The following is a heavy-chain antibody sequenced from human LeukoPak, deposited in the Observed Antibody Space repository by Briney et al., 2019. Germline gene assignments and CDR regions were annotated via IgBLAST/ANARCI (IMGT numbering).Heavy chain of an antibody. J-gene: IGHJ5*02. CDR2: INHDGSDT. Sequence: PGGSRRLSCAASGFTFKLYWMHWVRQVPGRGPVWVSRINHDGSDTIYADSVRGRFTISRDDAKNTLYLQMNNLRAEDTAVYYCVRGGPSTWSWGQGTLVTVSS. D-gene: IGHD2-15*01. CDR3: VRGGPSTWS. CDR1: GFTFKLYW. V-gene: IGHV3-74*01.